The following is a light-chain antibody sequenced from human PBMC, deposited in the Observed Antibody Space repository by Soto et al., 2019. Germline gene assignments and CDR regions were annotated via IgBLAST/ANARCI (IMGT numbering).Light chain of an antibody. V-gene: IGLV2-14*01. J-gene: IGLJ1*01. CDR1: SSDVGGYTY. CDR3: TSYTTSSTYV. CDR2: EVS. Sequence: QSALTQPGSVSGSPGQSVTISCTGTSSDVGGYTYVSWYQQHPGKAPKLMIYEVSNRPSGVSNRFSGSKSGNTASLTISGLQAEEEADYYCTSYTTSSTYVFGTGTKVTVL.